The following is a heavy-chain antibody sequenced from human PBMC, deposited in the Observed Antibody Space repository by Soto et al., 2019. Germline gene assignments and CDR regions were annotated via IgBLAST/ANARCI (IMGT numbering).Heavy chain of an antibody. CDR2: ISYDGSNK. CDR3: ARDSGIVVVVPTYGMDV. J-gene: IGHJ6*02. V-gene: IGHV3-30-3*01. CDR1: GFTFSSYA. Sequence: LRLSCAASGFTFSSYAMHWVRQAPGKWLEWVAVISYDGSNKYYADSVKGRFTISRDNSKNTLYLQMNSLRAEDTAVYYCARDSGIVVVVPTYGMDVWGQGTTVTVSS. D-gene: IGHD2-15*01.